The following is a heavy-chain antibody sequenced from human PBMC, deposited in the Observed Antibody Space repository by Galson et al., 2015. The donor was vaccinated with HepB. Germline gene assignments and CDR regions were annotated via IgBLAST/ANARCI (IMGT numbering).Heavy chain of an antibody. J-gene: IGHJ4*02. V-gene: IGHV3-30*18. CDR2: ISYDGSNK. D-gene: IGHD6-13*01. Sequence: SLRLSCAASGFTFSSYGMHWVRQAPGKGLGWVAVISYDGSNKYYADSVKGRFTISRDNSKNTLYLQMNSLRAEDTAVYYCAKDPAAGLPLYWGQGTLVTVSS. CDR1: GFTFSSYG. CDR3: AKDPAAGLPLY.